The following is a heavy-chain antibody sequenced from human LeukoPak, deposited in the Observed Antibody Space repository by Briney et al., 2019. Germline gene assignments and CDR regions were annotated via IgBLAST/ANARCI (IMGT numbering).Heavy chain of an antibody. CDR3: ASEGRYSSSYRGDAFDI. CDR1: GGSISRSSYY. V-gene: IGHV4-39*07. Sequence: PSETLSLTCTVSGGSISRSSYYWGWIRQPPGKGLEWIGSIYYSGSTYYNPSLKSRVTISVDTSKNQISLKLSSVTAADTAVYYCASEGRYSSSYRGDAFDIWGQGTMVTVSS. D-gene: IGHD6-6*01. CDR2: IYYSGST. J-gene: IGHJ3*02.